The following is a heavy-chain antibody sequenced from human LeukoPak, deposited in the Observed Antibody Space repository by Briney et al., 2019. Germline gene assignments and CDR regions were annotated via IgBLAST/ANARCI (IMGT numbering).Heavy chain of an antibody. CDR1: GGSIRSGGYY. Sequence: PSETLSLTCTVSGGSIRSGGYYWGWIRQPPGKGLEWIATIYYSGSTYSNPSLKSRVSISVDTSKNQFSLKVTSVTAADTAVYYCARHDIVNGYYHRHLDYWGPGTLVTVSS. V-gene: IGHV4-39*01. D-gene: IGHD3-9*01. CDR3: ARHDIVNGYYHRHLDY. CDR2: IYYSGST. J-gene: IGHJ4*01.